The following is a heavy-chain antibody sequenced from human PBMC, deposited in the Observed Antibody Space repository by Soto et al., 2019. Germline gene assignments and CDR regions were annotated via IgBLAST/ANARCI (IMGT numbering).Heavy chain of an antibody. J-gene: IGHJ6*02. V-gene: IGHV3-30-3*01. D-gene: IGHD2-15*01. CDR1: GFTFSSYA. CDR2: ISYDGSNK. CDR3: ARDERFCSGGSCYSAFVADYYYYGMDV. Sequence: QVQLVESGGGVVQPGRSLRLSCAASGFTFSSYAMHWVRQAPGKGLEWVAVISYDGSNKYYADSVKGRFTISRDNSKNTLYLQMNSLRGEDTAVYYCARDERFCSGGSCYSAFVADYYYYGMDVWGQGTTVTVSS.